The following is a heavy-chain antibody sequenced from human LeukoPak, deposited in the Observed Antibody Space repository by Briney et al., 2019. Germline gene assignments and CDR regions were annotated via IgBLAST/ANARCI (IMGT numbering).Heavy chain of an antibody. D-gene: IGHD5-18*01. Sequence: GGSLRLSCAASGFAFSSYGMHWVRQAPGKGLEWVAVISYDGSNKYYADSVKGRFTISRDNSKNTLYLQMNSLRAEDTAVYYCAKERGYHLDYWGQGTLVTVSS. V-gene: IGHV3-30*18. CDR3: AKERGYHLDY. J-gene: IGHJ4*02. CDR1: GFAFSSYG. CDR2: ISYDGSNK.